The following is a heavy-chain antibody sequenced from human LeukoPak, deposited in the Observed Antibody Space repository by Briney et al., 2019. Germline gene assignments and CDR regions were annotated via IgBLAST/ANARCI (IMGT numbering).Heavy chain of an antibody. J-gene: IGHJ6*03. Sequence: PSQTLSLTCTVSGGSISSGSYYWSWIRQPAWKGLEWIGRIYTSGSTNYNPSLKSRVTISVDTSKNQFSLKLSSVTAADTAVYYCTRDHWEDCSSASCYLPYYYYMDVWGRGTTVTISS. D-gene: IGHD2-2*01. CDR1: GGSISSGSYY. CDR3: TRDHWEDCSSASCYLPYYYYMDV. CDR2: IYTSGST. V-gene: IGHV4-61*02.